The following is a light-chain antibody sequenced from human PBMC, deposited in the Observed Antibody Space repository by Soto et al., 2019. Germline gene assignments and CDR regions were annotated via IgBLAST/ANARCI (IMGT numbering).Light chain of an antibody. CDR2: ENN. Sequence: QYVLTQPPSVSAAPGQKVTISCSGSSSNIGSDFVSWYQQLPGTAPQLLIYENNKRPSGIPDRFSGSKSATSATLGITGLQTGDEADYYCAAWDTSLSGGVFGGGTKLTFL. V-gene: IGLV1-51*02. J-gene: IGLJ3*02. CDR3: AAWDTSLSGGV. CDR1: SSNIGSDF.